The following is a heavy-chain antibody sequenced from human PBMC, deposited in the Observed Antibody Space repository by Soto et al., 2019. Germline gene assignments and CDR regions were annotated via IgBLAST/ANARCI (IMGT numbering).Heavy chain of an antibody. Sequence: QVQLQQSGPGLVKPSQTLSLTCAISGNSVSYNSWNWIRQSPSRGLEWLGRTYYNSKWFYDYAVSLRSRITINPDTSKNQFSLQLNSVTPEDTAVYYCATGWLRSGFNNWGQGTLVTVSS. CDR2: TYYNSKWFY. J-gene: IGHJ4*02. CDR1: GNSVSYNS. V-gene: IGHV6-1*01. D-gene: IGHD6-19*01. CDR3: ATGWLRSGFNN.